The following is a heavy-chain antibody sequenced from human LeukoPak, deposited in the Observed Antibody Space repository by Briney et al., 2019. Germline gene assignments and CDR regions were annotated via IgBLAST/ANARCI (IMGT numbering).Heavy chain of an antibody. Sequence: GGSLRLSCAACGFTFSSYWMSWVRQAPGKGLEWVANIKEDGSEKHYVDSVKGRFTISRDNAKNSVYLQMNSLRAEDTAVYYCARDRVGGSYNYWGQGTLVTVSS. CDR2: IKEDGSEK. J-gene: IGHJ4*02. V-gene: IGHV3-7*01. CDR1: GFTFSSYW. CDR3: ARDRVGGSYNY. D-gene: IGHD1-26*01.